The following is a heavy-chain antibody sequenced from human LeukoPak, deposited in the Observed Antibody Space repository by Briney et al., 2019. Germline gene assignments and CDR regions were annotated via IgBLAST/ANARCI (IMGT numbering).Heavy chain of an antibody. J-gene: IGHJ4*02. CDR1: GYTFTGYY. D-gene: IGHD3-10*01. CDR2: INPNSGGT. V-gene: IGHV1-2*02. CDR3: AKEAKNSYGSLPN. Sequence: GASVKVSCKASGYTFTGYYMHWVRQAPGQGLEWMGWINPNSGGTNYAQQFQGRVTMTRDTSISTAYMEFSSLTSDDTAVYYCAKEAKNSYGSLPNWGQGTLVTVSS.